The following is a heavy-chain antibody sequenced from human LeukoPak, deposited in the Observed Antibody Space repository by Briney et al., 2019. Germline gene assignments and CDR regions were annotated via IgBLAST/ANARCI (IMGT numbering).Heavy chain of an antibody. CDR3: ARYYDSSGYYDY. D-gene: IGHD3-22*01. Sequence: SETLSLTCTVSGGSISPYSWRWIRQPAGKRLEWIGRIYSNGSPNYNPSLKSRVTMSVDTSKNQFSLKLSSVTAADTAVYYCARYYDSSGYYDYWGQGTLVTVSS. J-gene: IGHJ4*02. CDR1: GGSISPYS. CDR2: IYSNGSP. V-gene: IGHV4-4*07.